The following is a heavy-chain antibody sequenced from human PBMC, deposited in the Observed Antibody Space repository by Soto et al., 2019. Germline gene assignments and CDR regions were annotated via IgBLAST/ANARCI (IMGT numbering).Heavy chain of an antibody. Sequence: LRLSCAASGFTFSSYSMNWVRQAPGKGLEWVSSISSSSSYIYYADSVKGRFTISRDNAKNSLYLQMNSLGAEDTAVYYCARSPTAFDYWGQGTLVTVSS. CDR2: ISSSSSYI. V-gene: IGHV3-21*01. J-gene: IGHJ4*02. CDR1: GFTFSSYS. CDR3: ARSPTAFDY.